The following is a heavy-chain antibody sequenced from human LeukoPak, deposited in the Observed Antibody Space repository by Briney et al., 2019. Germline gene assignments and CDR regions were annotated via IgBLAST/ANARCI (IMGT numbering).Heavy chain of an antibody. J-gene: IGHJ4*02. CDR2: IYYTGNT. D-gene: IGHD5-24*01. V-gene: IGHV4-59*01. Sequence: SETLSLTCTVSGGSISYNYWSWIRQPPGKGLEWIGYIYYTGNTNCNPSLKSRVTMSVDTSKNQFSLKLRSVTAADTAVYYCARERGRDGYNYQDYWGQGTLVTVSA. CDR1: GGSISYNY. CDR3: ARERGRDGYNYQDY.